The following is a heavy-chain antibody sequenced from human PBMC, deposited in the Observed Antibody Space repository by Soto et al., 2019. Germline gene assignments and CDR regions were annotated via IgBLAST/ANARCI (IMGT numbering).Heavy chain of an antibody. J-gene: IGHJ3*02. CDR1: GFTFSSYG. V-gene: IGHV3-30*18. D-gene: IGHD3-16*02. CDR2: ISYDGSNK. Sequence: GGSLRLSCAASGFTFSSYGMHWVRQAPGKGLEWVAVISYDGSNKYYADSVKGRFTISRDNSKNTLYLQMNSLRAEDTAVYYCAKLGVYDYIWGSYRYTQVGYYAFDIWGQGTMVTVSS. CDR3: AKLGVYDYIWGSYRYTQVGYYAFDI.